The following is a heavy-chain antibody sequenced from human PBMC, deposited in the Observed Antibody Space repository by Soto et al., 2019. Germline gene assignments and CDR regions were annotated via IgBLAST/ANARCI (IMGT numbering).Heavy chain of an antibody. D-gene: IGHD3-16*02. CDR2: IYSGGST. V-gene: IGHV3-53*01. CDR1: GFTVSSNY. CDR3: ARDKRIMITFGGVIVPGDYYGMDV. J-gene: IGHJ6*02. Sequence: LRLSCAASGFTVSSNYMSWVRQAPGKGLEWVSVIYSGGSTYYADSVKGRFTISRDNSKNTLYLQMNSLRAEDTAVYYCARDKRIMITFGGVIVPGDYYGMDVWGQGTTVTVSS.